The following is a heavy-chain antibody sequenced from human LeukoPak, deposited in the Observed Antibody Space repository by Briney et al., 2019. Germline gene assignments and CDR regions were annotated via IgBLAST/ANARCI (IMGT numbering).Heavy chain of an antibody. D-gene: IGHD3-10*01. CDR3: AKDMAAYYYASGNIDY. CDR2: ISWDGGST. V-gene: IGHV3-43D*03. CDR1: GFTFDDYA. J-gene: IGHJ4*02. Sequence: GGSLRLSCAASGFTFDDYAMHWVRQAPGKGLECVSLISWDGGSTYYADSVKGRFTISRDNSKNSLYLQMNSLRAEDTALYYCAKDMAAYYYASGNIDYWGQGTLVTVSS.